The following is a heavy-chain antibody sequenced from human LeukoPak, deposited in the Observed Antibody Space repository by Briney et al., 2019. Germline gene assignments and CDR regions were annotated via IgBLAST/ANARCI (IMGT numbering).Heavy chain of an antibody. CDR3: VRQGTNSGYYLLDH. CDR2: IYHTGST. Sequence: SETLSLTCTVSGGSIGAYYWSWIRQPPGKALEWIGYIYHTGSTNYNPSLRSRVTMSVDTSKSQFSLKLSSVTVADTATYYCVRQGTNSGYYLLDHWGQGRPVIVSS. CDR1: GGSIGAYY. D-gene: IGHD3-22*01. J-gene: IGHJ4*02. V-gene: IGHV4-59*08.